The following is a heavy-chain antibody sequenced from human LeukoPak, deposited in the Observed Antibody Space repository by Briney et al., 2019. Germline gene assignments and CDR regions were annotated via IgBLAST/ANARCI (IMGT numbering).Heavy chain of an antibody. D-gene: IGHD6-13*01. Sequence: SETLSLTCTVSGGSISSYYWSWIRQPPGKGLEWIGYISHSGTTYYNPSLKSRVTISVDRSKNQFSLKLTSVTAADTAVYYCARYSSTWPYWYLDLWGRGTLVTVSS. J-gene: IGHJ2*01. V-gene: IGHV4-59*04. CDR1: GGSISSYY. CDR2: ISHSGTT. CDR3: ARYSSTWPYWYLDL.